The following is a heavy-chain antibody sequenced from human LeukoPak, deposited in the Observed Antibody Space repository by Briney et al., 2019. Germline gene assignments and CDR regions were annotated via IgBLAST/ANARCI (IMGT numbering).Heavy chain of an antibody. CDR1: GFTFSSYA. CDR3: ARDRAIAVAGNFDY. J-gene: IGHJ4*02. CDR2: ISYDGSNK. Sequence: PGRSLRLSCAASGFTFSSYAMHWGRQAPGKGLEWVAVISYDGSNKYYADSVKGRFTISRDNSKNTLYLQMNSLRAEDTAVYYCARDRAIAVAGNFDYWGQGTLVTVSS. V-gene: IGHV3-30*04. D-gene: IGHD6-19*01.